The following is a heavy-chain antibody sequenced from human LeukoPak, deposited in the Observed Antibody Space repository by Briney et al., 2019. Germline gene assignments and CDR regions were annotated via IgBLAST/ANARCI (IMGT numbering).Heavy chain of an antibody. D-gene: IGHD3-16*01. Sequence: GGSLRLSCAASGSTFSSYEMNWVRQAPGKGLEWVSYISSSGSTIYYADSVKGRFTISRDNAKNSLSLQMNSLRAEDTAVYYCANALVPAGGYWGQGTLVTVSS. CDR3: ANALVPAGGY. CDR2: ISSSGSTI. V-gene: IGHV3-48*03. J-gene: IGHJ4*02. CDR1: GSTFSSYE.